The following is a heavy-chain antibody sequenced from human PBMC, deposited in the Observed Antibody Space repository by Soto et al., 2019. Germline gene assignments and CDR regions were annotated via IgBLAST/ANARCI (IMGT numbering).Heavy chain of an antibody. V-gene: IGHV3-74*01. CDR1: GFTFSGFW. J-gene: IGHJ4*02. D-gene: IGHD6-19*01. CDR3: VRVKETSGWGAFDY. CDR2: INGDGSVT. Sequence: EVQLVESGGGLVQPGGSLRLSCTAFGFTFSGFWMHWVRQAPWKGLVWVSRINGDGSVTNYAGSVKGRFTISRDNAKNMLYLQKNSLRVEDTAVYYCVRVKETSGWGAFDYWCQGTLVTVSS.